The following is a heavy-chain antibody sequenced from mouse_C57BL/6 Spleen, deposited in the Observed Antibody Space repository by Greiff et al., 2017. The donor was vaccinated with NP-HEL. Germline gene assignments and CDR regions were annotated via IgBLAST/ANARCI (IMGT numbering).Heavy chain of an antibody. CDR2: ISSGSSTI. V-gene: IGHV5-17*01. J-gene: IGHJ4*01. Sequence: EVKLVESGGGLVKPGGSLKLSCAASGFTFSDYGMHWVRQAPEKGLEWVAYISSGSSTIYYADTVKGRFTISRDNAKNNLFLQMTSLRSEDTAMYYCARGDDGYYYAMDYWGQGTSVTVSS. D-gene: IGHD2-3*01. CDR3: ARGDDGYYYAMDY. CDR1: GFTFSDYG.